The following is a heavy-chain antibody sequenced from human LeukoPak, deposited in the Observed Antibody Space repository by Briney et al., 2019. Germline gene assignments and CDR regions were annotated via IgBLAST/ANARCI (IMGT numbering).Heavy chain of an antibody. Sequence: GGSLRLSCAASEFTFSTYWMNWVRQAPGKGLEWVANIKQDGSEKYYVDSVKGRFTISRDNAKNSLYLQMNSLRAEDTAVYYCARDSIGFDYWGQGTLVTVSS. J-gene: IGHJ4*02. V-gene: IGHV3-7*01. CDR2: IKQDGSEK. CDR3: ARDSIGFDY. CDR1: EFTFSTYW.